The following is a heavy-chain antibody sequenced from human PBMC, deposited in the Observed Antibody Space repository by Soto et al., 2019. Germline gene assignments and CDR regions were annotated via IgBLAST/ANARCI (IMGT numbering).Heavy chain of an antibody. CDR1: GFTFSSYS. CDR2: ISSSSSYI. D-gene: IGHD2-2*03. Sequence: EVQLVESGGGLVKPGGSLRLSCAASGFTFSSYSMNWVRQAPGKGLEWVSSISSSSSYIYYADSVKGRFTISRDNDKNALYLQMNSLRAEDTAVYYCARDGYCSSTSCPQHYYYGMDVWGQGTTVTVSS. V-gene: IGHV3-21*01. J-gene: IGHJ6*02. CDR3: ARDGYCSSTSCPQHYYYGMDV.